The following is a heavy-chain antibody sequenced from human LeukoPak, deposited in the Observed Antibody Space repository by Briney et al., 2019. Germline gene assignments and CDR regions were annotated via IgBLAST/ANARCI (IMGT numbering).Heavy chain of an antibody. D-gene: IGHD3-10*01. CDR2: IKRDGSEK. CDR3: ARKGNAFDF. V-gene: IGHV3-7*01. J-gene: IGHJ3*01. Sequence: QPGGSLRLSCAASGFTFSSYAMSWVRQAPGKGLEWVANIKRDGSEKNYVDSVRGRFTISRDNTKNSLYLQMDSLRAEDTAVYYCARKGNAFDFWGQGTMVTVSS. CDR1: GFTFSSYA.